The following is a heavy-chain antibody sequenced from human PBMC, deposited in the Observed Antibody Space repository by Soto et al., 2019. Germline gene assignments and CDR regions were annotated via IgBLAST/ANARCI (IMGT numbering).Heavy chain of an antibody. D-gene: IGHD3-10*01. J-gene: IGHJ4*02. CDR3: ARGQFYYGSGTFYPFDY. CDR2: IYPAGTI. CDR1: GFTVSNNY. V-gene: IGHV3-66*01. Sequence: GSLRLSCAASGFTVSNNYFTWVRQAPGKGLEWVSVIYPAGTIYYAESVKGRFTVSRDNSDNTLYLHMSGLGAEDTAVYYCARGQFYYGSGTFYPFDYWGRGTLVTVSS.